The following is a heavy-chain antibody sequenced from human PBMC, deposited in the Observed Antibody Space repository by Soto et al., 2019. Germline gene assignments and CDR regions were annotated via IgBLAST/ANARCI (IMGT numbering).Heavy chain of an antibody. CDR1: GGSISSSSYY. J-gene: IGHJ4*02. V-gene: IGHV4-39*01. CDR3: ARLRLLGDYYDSSGYIDY. CDR2: IYYSGST. D-gene: IGHD3-22*01. Sequence: PSETLSLTCTVSGGSISSSSYYWGWTRQPPGKGLEWIGSIYYSGSTYYNPSLKSRVTISVDTSKNQFSLKLSSVTAADTAVYYCARLRLLGDYYDSSGYIDYWGQGTLVTVSS.